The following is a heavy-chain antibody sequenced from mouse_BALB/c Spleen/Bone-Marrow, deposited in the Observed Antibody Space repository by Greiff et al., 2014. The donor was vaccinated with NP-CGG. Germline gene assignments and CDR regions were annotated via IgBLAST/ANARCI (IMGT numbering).Heavy chain of an antibody. CDR2: IISGGSYT. D-gene: IGHD2-1*01. J-gene: IGHJ4*01. CDR3: TRDGKGNYDYAMDY. CDR1: GFTFLRSP. Sequence: DVKLVESGGGLVKPGGSLTLSCAASGFTFLRSPLSLFRPPPSTLLSFFSTIISGGSYTYYPDSVKGRFTISRDNAKNTLYLQMSSLKSEDTAMYYCTRDGKGNYDYAMDYWGQGTSVTVSS. V-gene: IGHV5-6-4*01.